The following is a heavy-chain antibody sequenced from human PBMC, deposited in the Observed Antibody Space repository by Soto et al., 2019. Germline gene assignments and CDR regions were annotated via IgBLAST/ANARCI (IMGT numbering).Heavy chain of an antibody. Sequence: ASVKVSCKTSGYTFTRYYMHWVRQAPGQGLEWMGIINPSGGSTSYAQKFQGRVTMTMNTSISTAYMELSSLRSEDTAVYYCARERTGTRGGDYWGQGTLVTVSS. CDR1: GYTFTRYY. CDR2: INPSGGST. CDR3: ARERTGTRGGDY. D-gene: IGHD1-1*01. V-gene: IGHV1-46*01. J-gene: IGHJ4*02.